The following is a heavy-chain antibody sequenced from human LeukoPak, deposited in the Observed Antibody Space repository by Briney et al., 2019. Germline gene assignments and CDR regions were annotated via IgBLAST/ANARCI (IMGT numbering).Heavy chain of an antibody. CDR2: IYYTGNA. D-gene: IGHD3-22*01. CDR3: ARHHYDSTHDAFDI. CDR1: GDSISYYY. Sequence: PSETLSLTCTASGDSISYYYWSWIRQSPGKGLEWFAYIYYTGNANYNPSLKSRVTISVDTSKNQFSLKLNSVTAADTAVYYCARHHYDSTHDAFDIWGQGTMVTVSS. J-gene: IGHJ3*02. V-gene: IGHV4-59*13.